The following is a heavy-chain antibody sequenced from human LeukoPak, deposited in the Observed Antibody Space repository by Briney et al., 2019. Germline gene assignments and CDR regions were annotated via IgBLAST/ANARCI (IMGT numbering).Heavy chain of an antibody. Sequence: PGGSLRLSCAASGFTFSSYAMSWVRQAPGKGLEWVSGISGSGGSTYYADSVKGRSTITRDNSKNTLYLQMNSLRAEDTAVYYCAKPRSVGYFDYWGQGTLVTVSS. CDR2: ISGSGGST. CDR3: AKPRSVGYFDY. V-gene: IGHV3-23*01. CDR1: GFTFSSYA. J-gene: IGHJ4*02. D-gene: IGHD2-2*01.